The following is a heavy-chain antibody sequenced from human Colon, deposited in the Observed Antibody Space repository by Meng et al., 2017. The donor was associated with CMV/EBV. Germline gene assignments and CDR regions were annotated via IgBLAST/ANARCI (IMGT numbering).Heavy chain of an antibody. CDR1: GYSFTKYG. CDR3: ARQAGNWNDERNWFDP. CDR2: ISAYNGHT. Sequence: QIRLVPAGAEVKKPGASVKVSCTASGYSFTKYGITWVRQAPGQGLEWMGWISAYNGHTEYAQNFQGRVTMTTDASTSTAYMELRSLRSDDTAVYYCARQAGNWNDERNWFDPWGQGTLVTVSS. V-gene: IGHV1-18*01. J-gene: IGHJ5*02. D-gene: IGHD1-20*01.